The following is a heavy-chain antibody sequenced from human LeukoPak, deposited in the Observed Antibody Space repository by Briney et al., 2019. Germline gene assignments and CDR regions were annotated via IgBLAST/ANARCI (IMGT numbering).Heavy chain of an antibody. CDR3: ARNYDSSGYYFPFDY. Sequence: SQTLSLTCTVSGGSISSGDYYWSWIRQPPGEGLEWIGYIYYSGSTYYNPSLKSRVTISVDTSKNQFSLKLSSVTAADTAVYYCARNYDSSGYYFPFDYWGQGTLVTVSS. CDR1: GGSISSGDYY. D-gene: IGHD3-22*01. J-gene: IGHJ4*02. CDR2: IYYSGST. V-gene: IGHV4-30-4*01.